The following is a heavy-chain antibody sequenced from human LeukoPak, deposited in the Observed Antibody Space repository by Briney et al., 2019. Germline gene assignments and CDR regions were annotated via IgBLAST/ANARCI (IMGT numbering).Heavy chain of an antibody. Sequence: SETLSLTCTVSGASISRSSFYWGWIRQPPGKGLEWIGTIFYSGSTYYNPSLKSRVTISVDTSKNQFSLKLSSVTAADTAVYYCARQSNQWPAIWGQGTLVSVSS. CDR2: IFYSGST. CDR1: GASISRSSFY. D-gene: IGHD6-19*01. V-gene: IGHV4-39*01. CDR3: ARQSNQWPAI. J-gene: IGHJ4*02.